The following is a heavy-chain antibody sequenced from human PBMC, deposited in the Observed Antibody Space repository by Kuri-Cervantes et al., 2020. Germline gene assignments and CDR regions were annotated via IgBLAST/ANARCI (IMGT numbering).Heavy chain of an antibody. CDR1: GYTFASYD. Sequence: ASVKVSCKASGYTFASYDINWVRQATGQGLEWMGWMNPNSGNTGYAQKFQGRVTMTRNTSISTAYMELSSLRSEDTAVYYCARGAGAMVRGVIPWYFDLWGRGTLVTVSS. CDR3: ARGAGAMVRGVIPWYFDL. D-gene: IGHD3-10*01. V-gene: IGHV1-8*01. J-gene: IGHJ2*01. CDR2: MNPNSGNT.